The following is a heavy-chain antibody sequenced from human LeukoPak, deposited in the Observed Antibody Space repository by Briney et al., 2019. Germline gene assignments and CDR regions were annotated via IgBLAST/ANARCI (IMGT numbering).Heavy chain of an antibody. CDR1: GFTFVNYA. CDR2: IKQDGSEK. V-gene: IGHV3-7*01. Sequence: GGSLRLSCAASGFTFVNYAMSWVRQAPGKGLEWVANIKQDGSEKYYVDSVKGRFTISRDNAKNSLYLQMNSLRAEDTAVYYCAREQEVRYDAFDIWGQGTMVTVSS. J-gene: IGHJ3*02. CDR3: AREQEVRYDAFDI. D-gene: IGHD3-9*01.